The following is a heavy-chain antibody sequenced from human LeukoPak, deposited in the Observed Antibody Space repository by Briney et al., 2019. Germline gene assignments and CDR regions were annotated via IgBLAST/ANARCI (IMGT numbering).Heavy chain of an antibody. J-gene: IGHJ4*02. CDR3: STERDAYNAILSDY. D-gene: IGHD5-24*01. CDR1: GFTFTNAC. CDR2: IRSKADARTT. Sequence: GGSLRLSCVASGFTFTNACMSWVRQAPGKGLEWVGRIRSKADARTTDCAAPVKGRFTISSDELRNILYLQMNSLKIADTAVYYCSTERDAYNAILSDYWGQGTLVTVSS. V-gene: IGHV3-15*01.